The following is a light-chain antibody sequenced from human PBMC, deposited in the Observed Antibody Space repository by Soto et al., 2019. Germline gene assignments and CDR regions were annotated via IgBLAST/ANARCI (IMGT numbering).Light chain of an antibody. J-gene: IGKJ1*01. Sequence: DIQMTQSPSSLSASVGDRVTITCRASPSISTYLNWYHQKPGKAPKLLIYAASSLQSGVPSRFSGSGSGTDFALTISSLQPEDFATYYCQQTYNTPWTFGQGTEVDIK. CDR2: AAS. V-gene: IGKV1-39*01. CDR1: PSISTY. CDR3: QQTYNTPWT.